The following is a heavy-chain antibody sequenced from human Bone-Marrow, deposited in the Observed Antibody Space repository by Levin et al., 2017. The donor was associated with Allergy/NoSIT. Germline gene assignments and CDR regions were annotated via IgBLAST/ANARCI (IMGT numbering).Heavy chain of an antibody. CDR2: VHYSGST. Sequence: PSETLSLTCTVSGGSTSSYYWGWIRQPPGKGLEWIGYVHYSGSTRYNPSLKSRVTISVDTSKNQFSLKVSSVTAAATAVYFCARLFRAFAGSGSASFDYWGQGILVTVSS. J-gene: IGHJ4*02. D-gene: IGHD3-10*01. CDR1: GGSTSSYY. V-gene: IGHV4-59*01. CDR3: ARLFRAFAGSGSASFDY.